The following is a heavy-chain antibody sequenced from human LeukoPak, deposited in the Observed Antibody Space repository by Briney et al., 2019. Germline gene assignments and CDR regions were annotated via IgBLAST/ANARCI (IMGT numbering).Heavy chain of an antibody. Sequence: SETLSLTCTVSGASISSSTYYWGWIRQPPGKGLEWIGSNTYYNPSLKSRVTISLDTSKNQFSLKLSSVTAADTAVYYCARDRPHGIYYYYGMGVWGQGTTVTVSS. CDR3: ARDRPHGIYYYYGMGV. J-gene: IGHJ6*02. CDR1: GASISSSTYY. CDR2: NT. D-gene: IGHD1-26*01. V-gene: IGHV4-39*07.